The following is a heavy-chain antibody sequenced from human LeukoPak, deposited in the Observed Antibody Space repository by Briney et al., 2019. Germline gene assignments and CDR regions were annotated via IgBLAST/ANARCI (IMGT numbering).Heavy chain of an antibody. D-gene: IGHD3-3*01. CDR1: GHTLPELP. V-gene: IGHV1-24*01. CDR3: ATRGSDFWSGFDY. CDR2: FDPENAEI. Sequence: GASVTVSCTLSGHTLPELPIKWVRQAGGKGLEWMAGFDPENAEIVYAQKFQGRVTMTEDTSTNTAYMELTSLTSDDTALYYCATRGSDFWSGFDYWGQGTQVTVSS. J-gene: IGHJ4*02.